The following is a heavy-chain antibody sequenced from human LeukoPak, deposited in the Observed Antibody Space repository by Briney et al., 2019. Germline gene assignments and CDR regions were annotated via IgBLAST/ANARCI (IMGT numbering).Heavy chain of an antibody. CDR1: GFTFSSYA. Sequence: GGSLRLSCAASGFTFSSYAMSWVRQAPGKGLEWVSAISGSGGSTYYADSVKGRFTISRDNSKNTLYLQMNSLRAEDTAVYYCAKDFGGNSFGILVDYWGQGTLVTVSS. V-gene: IGHV3-23*01. D-gene: IGHD4-23*01. CDR2: ISGSGGST. CDR3: AKDFGGNSFGILVDY. J-gene: IGHJ4*02.